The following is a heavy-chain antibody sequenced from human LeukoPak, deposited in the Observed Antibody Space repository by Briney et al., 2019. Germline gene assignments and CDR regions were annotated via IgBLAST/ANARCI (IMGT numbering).Heavy chain of an antibody. D-gene: IGHD3-3*01. J-gene: IGHJ4*02. Sequence: GGSLRLSCAASGFTFSSYWMSWVRQAPGKGLEWVANIKQDGSEKYYVDSVKGRFTISRDNAKNSLYLQMNSLRAEDTAVYYCARVMSNYDFWSGYYILAFDYWGQGTLVTVSS. V-gene: IGHV3-7*01. CDR3: ARVMSNYDFWSGYYILAFDY. CDR2: IKQDGSEK. CDR1: GFTFSSYW.